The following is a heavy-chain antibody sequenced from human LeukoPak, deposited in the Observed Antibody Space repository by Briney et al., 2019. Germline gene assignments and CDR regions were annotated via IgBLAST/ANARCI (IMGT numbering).Heavy chain of an antibody. CDR3: ARAKGDYDFWSGYSTYYYYMDV. CDR2: ISSSSSTI. V-gene: IGHV3-48*01. D-gene: IGHD3-3*01. J-gene: IGHJ6*03. CDR1: GFTFSSYS. Sequence: GGSLRLSCAASGFTFSSYSMNWVRRAPGKGLEWVSYISSSSSTIYYADSVKGRFTISRDNAKNSLYLQMNSLRAEDTAVYYCARAKGDYDFWSGYSTYYYYMDVWGKGTTVTVSS.